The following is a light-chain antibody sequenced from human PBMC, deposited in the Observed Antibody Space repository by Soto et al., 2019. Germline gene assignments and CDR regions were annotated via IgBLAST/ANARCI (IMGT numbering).Light chain of an antibody. Sequence: DIQMTQSPSTLSASVGDRVTITCRASQNINRWLAWYQQKPGKAPKLLIYDAYSLQSRVPSRVSGSGSGTEFTLTISSLQPDDFATYYCQQYNTYWTFGQGTMVDIK. J-gene: IGKJ1*01. CDR3: QQYNTYWT. CDR2: DAY. V-gene: IGKV1-5*01. CDR1: QNINRW.